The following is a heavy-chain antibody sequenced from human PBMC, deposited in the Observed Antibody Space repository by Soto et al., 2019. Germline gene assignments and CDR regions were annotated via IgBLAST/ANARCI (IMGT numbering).Heavy chain of an antibody. CDR3: ARTSGRSNGCGTYYYYGMDV. V-gene: IGHV4-34*01. CDR2: ISHSGTT. CDR1: GGSFSGYF. D-gene: IGHD6-19*01. Sequence: QVQLQQWGAGLLRPSETQSLTCAVYGGSFSGYFWSWIHQPPGKGLEWIGGISHSGTTNYNPSLKSRVTVSVDTSKNQFSLKLSSVTAADTAVYYCARTSGRSNGCGTYYYYGMDVWGQGTTVTVSS. J-gene: IGHJ6*02.